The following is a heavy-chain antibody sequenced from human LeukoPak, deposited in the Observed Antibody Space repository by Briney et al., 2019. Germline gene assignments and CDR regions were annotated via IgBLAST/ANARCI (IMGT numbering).Heavy chain of an antibody. CDR3: ARGRDWNYAFDI. CDR2: INPKSGGT. Sequence: ASVKVSCKASGYTFTDYYLHWVRQAPGQGLEWMGWINPKSGGTKYSQKFQGRVTLTRDTSNTTSYMEVRGLRYDDSAMYYCARGRDWNYAFDIWGQGTMVTVSS. V-gene: IGHV1-2*02. D-gene: IGHD1-7*01. CDR1: GYTFTDYY. J-gene: IGHJ3*02.